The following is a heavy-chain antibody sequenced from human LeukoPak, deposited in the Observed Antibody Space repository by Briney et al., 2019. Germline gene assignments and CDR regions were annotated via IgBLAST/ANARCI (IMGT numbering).Heavy chain of an antibody. CDR2: ISGGGGST. CDR1: GFTFSGCE. J-gene: IGHJ4*02. Sequence: GGSLRLSCAISGFTFSGCELTWVRQAPGKGLEWVSAISGGGGSTYYADSVKGRFTISRDNAKNSLYLQMNSLRDEDTALYYCARGVGATDYWGQGTLVTVSS. V-gene: IGHV3-23*01. CDR3: ARGVGATDY. D-gene: IGHD1-26*01.